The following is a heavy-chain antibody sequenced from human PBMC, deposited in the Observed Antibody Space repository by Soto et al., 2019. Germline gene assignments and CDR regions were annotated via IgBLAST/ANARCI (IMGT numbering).Heavy chain of an antibody. V-gene: IGHV3-30*19. D-gene: IGHD3-16*01. CDR1: GFTFRSYV. CDR2: TSYDGTNN. J-gene: IGHJ4*02. Sequence: QVQLVESGGGVVQPGTSLRLSCVGSGFTFRSYVIHWVRQAPGKGLEWVALTSYDGTNNYDGDSVKGRFTISRDNSKNTVYLQMDSLRLEDTSLYYCARWGTTGGLDVWGPGTLVSVSS. CDR3: ARWGTTGGLDV.